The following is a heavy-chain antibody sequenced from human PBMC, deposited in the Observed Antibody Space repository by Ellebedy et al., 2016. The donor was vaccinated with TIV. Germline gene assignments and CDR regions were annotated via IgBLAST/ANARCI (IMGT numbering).Heavy chain of an antibody. J-gene: IGHJ4*02. CDR1: GFSFSNYY. V-gene: IGHV3-11*06. CDR3: ARTARSLDS. Sequence: GESLKISCAASGFSFSNYYMTWIRQAPGKGLEWISYISERSTDTNYADSVRGRFTISRDNAKNSLYLQMNSLRVEDTAVYYCARTARSLDSWGQGTLVTVSS. CDR2: ISERSTDT.